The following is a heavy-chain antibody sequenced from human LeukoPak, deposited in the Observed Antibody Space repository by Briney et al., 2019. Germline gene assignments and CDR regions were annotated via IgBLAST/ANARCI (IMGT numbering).Heavy chain of an antibody. Sequence: SETLSLTCAVYGGPFSGYYWSWIRQPPGKGLEWIGEINHSGSTNYNPSLKSRVTISVDTSKNQFSLKLSSVTAADTAVYYCARYPSIAARPGFDYWGQGTLVTVSS. CDR2: INHSGST. CDR3: ARYPSIAARPGFDY. CDR1: GGPFSGYY. V-gene: IGHV4-34*01. D-gene: IGHD6-6*01. J-gene: IGHJ4*02.